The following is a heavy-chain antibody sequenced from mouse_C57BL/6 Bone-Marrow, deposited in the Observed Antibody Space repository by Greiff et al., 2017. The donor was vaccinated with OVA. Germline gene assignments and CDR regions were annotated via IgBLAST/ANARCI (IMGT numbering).Heavy chain of an antibody. CDR1: GFTFSSYT. V-gene: IGHV5-9*01. Sequence: EVMLVESGGGLVKPGGSLKLSCAASGFTFSSYTMSWVRQTPEKRLEWVATISGGGGNTYYPDSVKGRFTISRDNAKNTLYLQMSSLRSEDTALYYCARELTGSHYFDYWGQGTTLTVSS. D-gene: IGHD4-1*01. J-gene: IGHJ2*01. CDR2: ISGGGGNT. CDR3: ARELTGSHYFDY.